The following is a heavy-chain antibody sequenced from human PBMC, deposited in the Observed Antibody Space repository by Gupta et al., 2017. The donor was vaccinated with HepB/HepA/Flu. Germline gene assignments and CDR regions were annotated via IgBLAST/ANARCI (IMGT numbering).Heavy chain of an antibody. D-gene: IGHD3-22*01. V-gene: IGHV3-9*01. CDR1: GFTFDDYA. CDR2: ISWNSGSI. J-gene: IGHJ4*02. CDR3: AKDVGYYYDSIDY. Sequence: EVQLVESGGGLVQPGGSLGLSCQAPGFTFDDYAMHWVRQAPGKGLEWVSGISWNSGSIGYADSVKGRFTISRDNAKNSLYLQMNSLRAEDTALYYCAKDVGYYYDSIDYWGQGTLVTVSS.